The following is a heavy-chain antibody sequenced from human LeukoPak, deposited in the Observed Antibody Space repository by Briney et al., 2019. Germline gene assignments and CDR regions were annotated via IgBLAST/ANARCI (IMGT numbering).Heavy chain of an antibody. Sequence: GGSLRLSCAASGFTFSSYEMNWVRQAPGKGLEWVSYISSSGSTIYYADSVKGRFTISRDNAKNSLYLQMNSLRAEDTAVYYCARGHSCSGGICFFDYWGQGTLVTVSS. CDR1: GFTFSSYE. J-gene: IGHJ4*02. CDR3: ARGHSCSGGICFFDY. V-gene: IGHV3-48*03. CDR2: ISSSGSTI. D-gene: IGHD2-15*01.